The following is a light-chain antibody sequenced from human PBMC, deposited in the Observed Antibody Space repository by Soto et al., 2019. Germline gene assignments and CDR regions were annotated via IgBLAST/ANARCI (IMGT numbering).Light chain of an antibody. Sequence: EIVLTQSPGTLSLSPKERATLCCGASQSVSSNLAWYQQKPGQSPRRLIYGASTRATGIPARFSGSGSGTDFTLTISRLEPEDFAVFYCQQYGTSPITFGQGTRLET. CDR3: QQYGTSPIT. CDR1: QSVSSN. J-gene: IGKJ5*01. V-gene: IGKV3-20*01. CDR2: GAS.